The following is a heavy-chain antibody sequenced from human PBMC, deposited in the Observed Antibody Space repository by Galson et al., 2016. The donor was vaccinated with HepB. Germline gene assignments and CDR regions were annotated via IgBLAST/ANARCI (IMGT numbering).Heavy chain of an antibody. CDR2: IYESGRA. CDR1: GDSISSNNW. J-gene: IGHJ4*02. CDR3: AKCEHQLILDQ. V-gene: IGHV4-4*02. Sequence: SETLSLTCTVTGDSISSNNWWSWVRQPPGKGLEWIGEIYESGRANYNPSLRSRVTLAVDKSRNHLSLTLNSVTAADTAVYYCAKCEHQLILDQWGRGIQVTVSS. D-gene: IGHD1-1*01.